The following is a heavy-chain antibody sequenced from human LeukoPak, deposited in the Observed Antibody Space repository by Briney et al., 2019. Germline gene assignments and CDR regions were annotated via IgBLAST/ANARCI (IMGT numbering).Heavy chain of an antibody. CDR3: ARGSGTYYXXXSGYYPRF. CDR2: IYSGGIT. J-gene: IGHJ4*02. Sequence: GGSLRLSCAASGFTFSSYAMSWVRQAPGRGLEWVSVIYSGGITYCADSVKGRFTISRDNSKDTLYLQMNSLRAEDTAVYYCARGSGTYYXXXSGYYPRFWGQGTLVTV. D-gene: IGHD3-22*01. V-gene: IGHV3-66*01. CDR1: GFTFSSYA.